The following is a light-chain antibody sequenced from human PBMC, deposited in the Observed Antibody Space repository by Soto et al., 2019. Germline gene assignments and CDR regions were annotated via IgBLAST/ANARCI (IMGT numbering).Light chain of an antibody. CDR2: EVR. J-gene: IGLJ1*01. V-gene: IGLV2-14*01. CDR3: ISYRSSTTFV. CDR1: SSDVGAYNY. Sequence: QSVLTQPASVSGSPGQSITISCTGTSSDVGAYNYVSWYQQYPGKAPKVIIFEVRKRPSGVSNRFSGSKSGDTASLTISGLQAEDEADYYCISYRSSTTFVFGTGTKLTVL.